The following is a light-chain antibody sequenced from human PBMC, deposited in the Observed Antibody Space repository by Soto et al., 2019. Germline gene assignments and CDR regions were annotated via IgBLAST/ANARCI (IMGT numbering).Light chain of an antibody. CDR1: SSDVVGYDF. V-gene: IGLV2-11*01. Sequence: QSALTQPRSVSGSPGQSVTISCTGTSSDVVGYDFVSWYQQHPGKAPKLMISDVSKRPSGVPDRFSGSKSGNTASLTISGLQAEDEADYYCCSYAGDLALFGGGTKLTVL. J-gene: IGLJ2*01. CDR3: CSYAGDLAL. CDR2: DVS.